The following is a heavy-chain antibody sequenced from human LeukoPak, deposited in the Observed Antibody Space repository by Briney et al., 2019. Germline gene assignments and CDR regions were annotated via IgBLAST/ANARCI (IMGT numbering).Heavy chain of an antibody. D-gene: IGHD5-24*01. CDR3: ARDGYNFACDY. Sequence: GGSLRLSCAASGFTFSSYAMHWVRQAPGKGLEWVAVISYDGSNKYYADSVKGRFTISRDNSKNTLYLHMNSLRAEDTAVYYCARDGYNFACDYWGQGSLVTVSS. CDR1: GFTFSSYA. J-gene: IGHJ4*02. CDR2: ISYDGSNK. V-gene: IGHV3-30*04.